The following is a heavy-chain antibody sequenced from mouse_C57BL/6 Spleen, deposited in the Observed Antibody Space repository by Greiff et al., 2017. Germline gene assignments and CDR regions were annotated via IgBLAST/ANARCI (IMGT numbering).Heavy chain of an antibody. V-gene: IGHV1-80*01. CDR2: IYPGDGDT. J-gene: IGHJ2*01. CDR1: GYAFSSYW. D-gene: IGHD1-1*01. Sequence: QVQLQQSGAELVKPGASVKISCKASGYAFSSYWLNWVKQRPGKGLEWIGQIYPGDGDTNYNGKFKGKATLTADKSSSTAYMQLSSLTSEDSAVYFCARYTTVVGRFDYWGKGTTLTVSS. CDR3: ARYTTVVGRFDY.